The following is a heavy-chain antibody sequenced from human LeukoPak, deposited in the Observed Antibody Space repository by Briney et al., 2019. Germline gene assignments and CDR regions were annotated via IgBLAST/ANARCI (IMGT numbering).Heavy chain of an antibody. V-gene: IGHV1-2*02. Sequence: ASVKVSCKASGYTFTGYYMHWVRQAPGQGLEWMGWINPNSGGTSYAQKFQGRVTMTRDMSTSTAYMELSSLRSEDTAVYYCARGAARGYFDYWGQGTLVTVSS. CDR1: GYTFTGYY. J-gene: IGHJ4*02. D-gene: IGHD6-6*01. CDR2: INPNSGGT. CDR3: ARGAARGYFDY.